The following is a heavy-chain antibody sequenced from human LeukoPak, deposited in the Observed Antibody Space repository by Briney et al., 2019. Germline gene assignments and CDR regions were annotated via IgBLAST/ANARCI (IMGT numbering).Heavy chain of an antibody. CDR2: INPNSGGT. Sequence: ASVTVSCKASGYTFTRYYVHWVRQAPGQGLEWMGWINPNSGGTNYAQKFQGRVTMTRDTSISTAYMELSRLTSDDTAVYYCARGEGSSWYGWGQGTLVTVSS. J-gene: IGHJ4*02. CDR3: ARGEGSSWYG. CDR1: GYTFTRYY. V-gene: IGHV1-2*02. D-gene: IGHD6-13*01.